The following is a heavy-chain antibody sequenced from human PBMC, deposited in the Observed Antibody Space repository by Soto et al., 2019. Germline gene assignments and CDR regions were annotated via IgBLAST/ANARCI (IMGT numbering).Heavy chain of an antibody. CDR1: GFTFTTYP. CDR2: ISYDGANK. Sequence: QVQVVESGGGVVQPGRSLRLSCAASGFTFTTYPMHWVRQAPGKGLEWVALISYDGANKNYADSVKGRFTISRDNSKNTLYLQMNSLRPEDTAVYYCAREEGHHSFDSWGQGTLVTVS. CDR3: AREEGHHSFDS. J-gene: IGHJ4*02. V-gene: IGHV3-30-3*01.